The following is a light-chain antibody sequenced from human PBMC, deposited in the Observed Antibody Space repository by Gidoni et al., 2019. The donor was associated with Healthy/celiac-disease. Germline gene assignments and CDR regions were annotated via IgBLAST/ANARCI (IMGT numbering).Light chain of an antibody. CDR3: QQSYSTPPYT. Sequence: SLSASVGDRVTITCRASQSISSYLNWYQQKPGKAPKLLIYAASSLQSGVPSRFSGSGSGTDFTLTISSLQPEDFATYYCQQSYSTPPYTFGQGTKLEIK. CDR1: QSISSY. V-gene: IGKV1-39*01. J-gene: IGKJ2*01. CDR2: AAS.